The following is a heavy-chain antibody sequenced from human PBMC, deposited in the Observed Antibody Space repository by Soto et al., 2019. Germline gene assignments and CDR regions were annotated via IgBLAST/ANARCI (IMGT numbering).Heavy chain of an antibody. J-gene: IGHJ2*01. D-gene: IGHD2-21*02. V-gene: IGHV3-53*02. CDR3: ASDGPPDTFGGNSGWYFDL. CDR2: IYAGGNT. CDR1: GLTVSTSY. Sequence: EVQLVETGGGLIQPGGSLRLSCAASGLTVSTSYMNWVRQAPGKGLEWVSVIYAGGNTYYADSVKGRFTISRDNSKNTLYLQIYSLRAKDRAVYYRASDGPPDTFGGNSGWYFDLWGRGTLVTVSS.